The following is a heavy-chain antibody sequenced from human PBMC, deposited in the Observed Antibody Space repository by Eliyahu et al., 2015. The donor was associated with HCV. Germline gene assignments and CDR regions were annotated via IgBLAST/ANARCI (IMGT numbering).Heavy chain of an antibody. CDR1: GFPFXRYS. Sequence: EVQLVESGGGLVKPGGSLSLSCAASGFPFXRYSMNWVRQAPGKGLEWVSAIXSSRSYIYYADSVKGRXTISRDNAKNSLYLQMNSLRAEDTAVYYCARDQLVQLERRGAFDIWGQGTMVTVSS. CDR2: IXSSRSYI. CDR3: ARDQLVQLERRGAFDI. V-gene: IGHV3-21*01. D-gene: IGHD1-1*01. J-gene: IGHJ3*02.